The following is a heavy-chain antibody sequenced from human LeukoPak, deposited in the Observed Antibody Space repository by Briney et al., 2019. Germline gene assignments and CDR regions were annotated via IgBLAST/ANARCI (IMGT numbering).Heavy chain of an antibody. Sequence: GGSLRLSCAASGFTFSSYAMSWVRQAPGKGLEWVSATSGSGGSTYYADSVKGRFTISRDNSKDTLYLQMNSLRAEDTAVYYCAKSHSRIAAALDYWGQGTLVTVSS. CDR1: GFTFSSYA. V-gene: IGHV3-23*01. J-gene: IGHJ4*02. CDR3: AKSHSRIAAALDY. CDR2: TSGSGGST. D-gene: IGHD6-13*01.